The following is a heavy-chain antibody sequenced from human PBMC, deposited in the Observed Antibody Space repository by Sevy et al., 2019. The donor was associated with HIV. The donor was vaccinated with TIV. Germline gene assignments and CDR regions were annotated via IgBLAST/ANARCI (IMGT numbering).Heavy chain of an antibody. CDR1: GDSLTKLN. V-gene: IGHV1-24*01. D-gene: IGHD5-12*01. J-gene: IGHJ6*02. CDR3: TTDAREWLQGGIHYFYALNV. Sequence: ASVTVSCKVSGDSLTKLNIHWVRQVPTKGLEWMGGFDPEDGETIYAPKFQGRVIVTEDTSAHTAYMELSSLRSEDTAVYYCTTDAREWLQGGIHYFYALNVWGQGTTVTVSS. CDR2: FDPEDGET.